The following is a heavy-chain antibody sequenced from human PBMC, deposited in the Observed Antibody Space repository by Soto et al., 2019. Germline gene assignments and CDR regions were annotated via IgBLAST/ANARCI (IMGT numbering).Heavy chain of an antibody. Sequence: GGSLRLSCAASGFTFSSYAMHWVRQAPGKGLEWVAVISYDGSNKYYADSVKGRFTISRDNSKNTLYLQMNSLRAEDTAVYYCARDTLVATIDYWGQGTLVTVSS. J-gene: IGHJ4*02. CDR1: GFTFSSYA. CDR2: ISYDGSNK. D-gene: IGHD5-12*01. CDR3: ARDTLVATIDY. V-gene: IGHV3-30-3*01.